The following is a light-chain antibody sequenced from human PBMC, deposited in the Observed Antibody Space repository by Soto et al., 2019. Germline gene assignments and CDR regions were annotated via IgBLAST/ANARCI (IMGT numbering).Light chain of an antibody. CDR2: GAS. Sequence: EIVMTQSPATLSVSPGESVTLSCRASLTMNNNIAWYQLKPGQAPRLLIFGASSRATGVPGRFSGSGFGTEFTLSISSLQSEDFAVYYCQQYNERPPWTFGQGTTVEMK. CDR1: LTMNNN. J-gene: IGKJ1*01. CDR3: QQYNERPPWT. V-gene: IGKV3-15*01.